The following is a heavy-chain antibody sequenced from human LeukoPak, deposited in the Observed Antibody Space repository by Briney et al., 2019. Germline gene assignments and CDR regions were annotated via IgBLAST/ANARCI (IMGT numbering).Heavy chain of an antibody. Sequence: ASVKVSCKASGYTFTSYAMHWVRQAPGQRLEWMGWINAGNGNTKYSQKFQGRVTITRDTSASTAYMELSSLRSEDTAVYYCARDLLPRADFWSGYYPPVDYYGMDVWGQGTTVTVSS. CDR1: GYTFTSYA. J-gene: IGHJ6*02. V-gene: IGHV1-3*01. CDR2: INAGNGNT. CDR3: ARDLLPRADFWSGYYPPVDYYGMDV. D-gene: IGHD3-3*01.